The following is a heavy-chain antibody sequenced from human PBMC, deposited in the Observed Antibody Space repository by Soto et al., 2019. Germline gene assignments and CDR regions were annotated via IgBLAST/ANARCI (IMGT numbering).Heavy chain of an antibody. V-gene: IGHV1-46*03. Sequence: ASVKVSCKASGYTFTSYYMHWVRQAPGQGLEWMGIINPSGGSTSYAQKFQGRVTMTRDTSTSTVYMELGSLRSEDTAVYYCARGIVVVIATQGGAFDIWGQGTMVTVSS. J-gene: IGHJ3*02. CDR3: ARGIVVVIATQGGAFDI. CDR1: GYTFTSYY. D-gene: IGHD2-21*01. CDR2: INPSGGST.